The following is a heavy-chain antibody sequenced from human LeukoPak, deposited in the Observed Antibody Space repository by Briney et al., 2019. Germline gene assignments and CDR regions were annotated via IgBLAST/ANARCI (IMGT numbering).Heavy chain of an antibody. D-gene: IGHD2-2*01. CDR3: TTGPEPAAMVFDF. CDR2: LKSNRDGGTT. V-gene: IGHV3-15*01. Sequence: GGSLRLSCAASGFTFSSYSMSWVRQAPGKGLEWVGRLKSNRDGGTTDYAAPVEGRFSISRDDSRNTLFLQMDSLKTDDTAVYFCTTGPEPAAMVFDFWGQGTLVTVSS. CDR1: GFTFSSYS. J-gene: IGHJ5*01.